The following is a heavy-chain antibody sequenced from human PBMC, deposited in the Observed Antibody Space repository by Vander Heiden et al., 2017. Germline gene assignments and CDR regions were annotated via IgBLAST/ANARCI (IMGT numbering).Heavy chain of an antibody. D-gene: IGHD1-26*01. Sequence: QVQLQQWGAGLLKLSETLSLTCAVYGGSFSAYYWSWIRQPPGKGLEWIGEINHSGSTNYNPSLKSRVTISVDTSKNQFSLKLSSVTAADTAVYYCARGLGGSYFHYYYGMDVWGQGTTVTVSS. V-gene: IGHV4-34*01. J-gene: IGHJ6*02. CDR3: ARGLGGSYFHYYYGMDV. CDR2: INHSGST. CDR1: GGSFSAYY.